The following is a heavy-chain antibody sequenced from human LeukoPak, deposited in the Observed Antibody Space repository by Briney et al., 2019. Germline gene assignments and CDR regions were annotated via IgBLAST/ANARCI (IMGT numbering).Heavy chain of an antibody. V-gene: IGHV3-30-3*01. D-gene: IGHD6-13*01. CDR3: ARNPGVGSSWYRLHY. J-gene: IGHJ4*02. Sequence: GGSLRLSCAASGITFINHAMDWVRQAPGKGLEWVAVISYDGSNTYYADSVKGRFTISRDNSKSTLYLQMNSLRVEDTAVYYCARNPGVGSSWYRLHYWGQGTLVTVSS. CDR2: ISYDGSNT. CDR1: GITFINHA.